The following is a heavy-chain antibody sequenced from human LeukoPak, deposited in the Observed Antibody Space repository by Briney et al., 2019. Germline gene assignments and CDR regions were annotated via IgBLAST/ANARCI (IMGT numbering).Heavy chain of an antibody. Sequence: GGSLRLSCAASGFTFSSYGMHWVRQAPGKGLEWVAVISYDGSNKYYADSVKGRFTISRDNSKNTLYLQMNRLRAEHTAVYYCAKDIVVVPAVVRAPFDPWGQGTLVTVSS. CDR1: GFTFSSYG. CDR3: AKDIVVVPAVVRAPFDP. V-gene: IGHV3-30*18. D-gene: IGHD2-2*01. J-gene: IGHJ5*02. CDR2: ISYDGSNK.